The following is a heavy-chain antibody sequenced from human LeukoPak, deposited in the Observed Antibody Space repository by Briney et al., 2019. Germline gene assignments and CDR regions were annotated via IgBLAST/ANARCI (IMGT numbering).Heavy chain of an antibody. J-gene: IGHJ6*03. Sequence: GGSLRLSCAASGFTFSSYAMSWVRQAPGKGLEWVSAISGSGGSTYYADSVKGRFTISRDNSENTLYLQMNSLRAEDTAVYYCARTSHKRSAFYYYYYYMDVWGKGTTVTVSS. CDR2: ISGSGGST. CDR3: ARTSHKRSAFYYYYYYMDV. D-gene: IGHD2-2*01. V-gene: IGHV3-23*01. CDR1: GFTFSSYA.